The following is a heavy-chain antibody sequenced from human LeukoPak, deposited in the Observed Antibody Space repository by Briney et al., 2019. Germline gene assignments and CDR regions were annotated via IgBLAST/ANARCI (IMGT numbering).Heavy chain of an antibody. Sequence: GASVTVSCKASGGTFSSYAISWVRQAPGQGLEWMGGIIPIFGTANYAQKFQGRVTITADKSTSTAYMELSSLRSEDTAVYYCAKAKYGIQLWLFDIWGQGTMVTVSS. D-gene: IGHD5-18*01. V-gene: IGHV1-69*06. CDR2: IIPIFGTA. CDR1: GGTFSSYA. J-gene: IGHJ3*02. CDR3: AKAKYGIQLWLFDI.